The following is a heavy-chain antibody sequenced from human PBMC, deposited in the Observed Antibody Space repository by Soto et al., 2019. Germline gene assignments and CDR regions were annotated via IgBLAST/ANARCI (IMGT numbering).Heavy chain of an antibody. CDR1: GFTFSNAW. J-gene: IGHJ3*02. CDR2: IKSKTDGGTT. CDR3: TTGYYYGAFDI. Sequence: SLRLSCAASGFTFSNAWMTWVRQAPGKGLEWVGRIKSKTDGGTTDYAAPVKGRFTISRDDSKNTLYLQVNGLKTEDTAVYYCTTGYYYGAFDIWGQGTMVTVSS. D-gene: IGHD3-10*01. V-gene: IGHV3-15*01.